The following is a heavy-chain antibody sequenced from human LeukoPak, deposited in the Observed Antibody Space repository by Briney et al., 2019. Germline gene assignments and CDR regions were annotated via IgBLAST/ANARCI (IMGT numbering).Heavy chain of an antibody. CDR3: ARRGYSLDY. V-gene: IGHV4-39*01. CDR1: GFTFSSYSMN. J-gene: IGHJ4*02. Sequence: PGGPLRLSCAASGFTFSSYSMNWVRQAPGKGLEWIGSIYYSGSTYYNPSLKSRVTISVDTSKNQFSLKLSSVTAADTAVYYCARRGYSLDYWGQGTLVTVSS. D-gene: IGHD2-15*01. CDR2: IYYSGST.